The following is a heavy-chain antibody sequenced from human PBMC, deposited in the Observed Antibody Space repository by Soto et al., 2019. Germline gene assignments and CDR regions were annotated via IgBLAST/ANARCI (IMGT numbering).Heavy chain of an antibody. J-gene: IGHJ5*02. CDR2: IYHSGST. CDR1: GGSISSGGYS. V-gene: IGHV4-30-2*05. Sequence: PSETLSLTCAVSGGSISSGGYSWSWIRQPPGKGLEWIGYIYHSGSTYYNPSLKSRVSMSADTSKNQFSLKLTSVTAADTAVYYCARDGHSNWNYFDPWGQGTLVTVSS. D-gene: IGHD1-7*01. CDR3: ARDGHSNWNYFDP.